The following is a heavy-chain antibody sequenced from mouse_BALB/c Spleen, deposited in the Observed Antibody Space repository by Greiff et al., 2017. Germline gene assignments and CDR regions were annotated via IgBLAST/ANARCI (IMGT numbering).Heavy chain of an antibody. CDR2: ISDGGSYT. J-gene: IGHJ2*01. Sequence: EVQLVESGGGLVKPGGSLKLSCAASGFTFSDYYMYWVRQTPEKRLEWVATISDGGSYTYYPDSVKGRFTISRDNAKNNLYLQMSSLKSEDTAMYYCARGSSFDYWGQGTTLTVSS. CDR1: GFTFSDYY. V-gene: IGHV5-4*02. CDR3: ARGSSFDY.